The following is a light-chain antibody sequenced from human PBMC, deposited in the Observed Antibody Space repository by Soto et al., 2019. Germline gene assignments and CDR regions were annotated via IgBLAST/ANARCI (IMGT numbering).Light chain of an antibody. CDR1: SSDVGGHNY. CDR2: EVS. CDR3: SAYTRSSTFYV. V-gene: IGLV2-14*01. Sequence: QSVLTQPASVSGSPGQSITISCTGTSSDVGGHNYVSWYQQHPGKAPKIMIYEVSNRPSGVSNRFSGSKSGNTASLTISGLQAEDEADYYCSAYTRSSTFYVCGTGTKVT. J-gene: IGLJ1*01.